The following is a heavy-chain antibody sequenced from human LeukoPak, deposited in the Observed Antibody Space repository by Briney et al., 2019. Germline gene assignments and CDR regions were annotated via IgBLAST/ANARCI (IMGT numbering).Heavy chain of an antibody. CDR1: GGSLXXGDYY. D-gene: IGHD3-22*01. CDR3: ARSPLPQYYYDSSGTSYYFDY. V-gene: IGHV4-30-4*01. J-gene: IGHJ4*02. Sequence: TLSLTCTVSGGSLXXGDYYWSWVRQPAGRGLEWLGYIYYSGSTYYKTSLKRRVTISVDTSKNQCSVKVRAVTAGEGAVYSCARSPLPQYYYDSSGTSYYFDYWGQGTLVTVST. CDR2: IYYSGST.